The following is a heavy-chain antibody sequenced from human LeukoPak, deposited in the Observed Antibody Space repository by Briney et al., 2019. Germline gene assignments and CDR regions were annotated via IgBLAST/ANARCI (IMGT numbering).Heavy chain of an antibody. Sequence: PSETLSLTCTVSGGSISSSSYYWGWIRQPPGKGLEWIGSIYYSGSPYYNPSLKSRVTISVDTSKNQFSLKLSSVTAADTAVYYCARLRVLLWFGELLPDWFDPWGQGTLVTVSS. CDR2: IYYSGSP. D-gene: IGHD3-10*01. V-gene: IGHV4-39*01. CDR1: GGSISSSSYY. CDR3: ARLRVLLWFGELLPDWFDP. J-gene: IGHJ5*02.